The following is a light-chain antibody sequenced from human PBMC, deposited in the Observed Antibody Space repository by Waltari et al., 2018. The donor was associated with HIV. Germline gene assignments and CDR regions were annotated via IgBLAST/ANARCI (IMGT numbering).Light chain of an antibody. CDR2: VGTGGIVG. CDR1: SGYSNYK. J-gene: IGLJ2*01. V-gene: IGLV9-49*01. Sequence: QPVLTQPPSASASLGASVTLTCTLSSGYSNYKVDWYQPRPGKGPRFVMRVGTGGIVGSKGDGIPDRFSVVGSGLNRYLTIKNIQEEDESDYHCGADHGSGSNFVVFGGGTKLTVL. CDR3: GADHGSGSNFVV.